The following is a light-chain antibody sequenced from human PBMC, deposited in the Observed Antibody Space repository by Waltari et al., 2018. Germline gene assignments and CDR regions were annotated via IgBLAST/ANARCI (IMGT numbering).Light chain of an antibody. CDR2: AAS. Sequence: DIQMTQSPSSLSASVGDRVTIPCRASQGISKYLPWYQQKPGKAPQLLIYAASTLQSGVPSRFSGSGSGTDFTLTISSLQPEDVATYYCQKYDSAPWTFGQGTKVEIK. CDR1: QGISKY. V-gene: IGKV1-27*01. CDR3: QKYDSAPWT. J-gene: IGKJ1*01.